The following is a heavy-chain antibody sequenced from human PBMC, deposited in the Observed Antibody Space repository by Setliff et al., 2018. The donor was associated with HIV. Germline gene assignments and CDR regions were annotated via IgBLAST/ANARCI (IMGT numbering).Heavy chain of an antibody. Sequence: GESLKISCKGSGYSFTSYWIGWVRQMPGKGLEWMGIIYPGDSDTRYSPSFQGQVTISADKSISTAYLQWSSLKASDTATYYCARRGHYDSSGYPPGYYYGMDVWGQGTTVTVSS. CDR2: IYPGDSDT. CDR1: GYSFTSYW. CDR3: ARRGHYDSSGYPPGYYYGMDV. D-gene: IGHD3-22*01. J-gene: IGHJ6*02. V-gene: IGHV5-51*01.